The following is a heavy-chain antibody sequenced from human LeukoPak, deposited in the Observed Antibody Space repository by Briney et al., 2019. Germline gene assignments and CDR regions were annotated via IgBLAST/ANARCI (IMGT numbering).Heavy chain of an antibody. J-gene: IGHJ4*02. CDR2: VSYDGNLQ. CDR3: VKVYPTVTTSSVLGS. V-gene: IGHV3-30*18. CDR1: GFIFSNYA. Sequence: GGSLRLSCAASGFIFSNYAIHWVRQAPGKGLEWVAAVSYDGNLQHYADAVKGRFTVSRDNSKNTVFLQINSLRTEDSAVYWCVKVYPTVTTSSVLGSWGQGTLVTVSS. D-gene: IGHD4-17*01.